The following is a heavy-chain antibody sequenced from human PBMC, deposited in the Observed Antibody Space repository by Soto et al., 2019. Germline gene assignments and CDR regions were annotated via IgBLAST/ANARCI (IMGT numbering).Heavy chain of an antibody. J-gene: IGHJ5*02. CDR2: IYHSGST. D-gene: IGHD4-17*01. CDR1: GGSISSGGYS. Sequence: PSETLSLTCAVSGGSISSGGYSWSWIRQPPGKGLEWIGYIYHSGSTYYNPSLKSRVTISVDRSKNQFSLKLSSVTAADTAVYYCASRLDYGGANNWFDPWGQGTLVTVSS. CDR3: ASRLDYGGANNWFDP. V-gene: IGHV4-30-2*01.